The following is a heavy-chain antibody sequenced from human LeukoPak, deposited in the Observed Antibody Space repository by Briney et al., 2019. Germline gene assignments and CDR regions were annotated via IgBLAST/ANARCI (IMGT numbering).Heavy chain of an antibody. CDR3: GRQSILEWLHGFDY. J-gene: IGHJ4*02. V-gene: IGHV4-59*01. Sequence: SETLSLTCTVSGGSISSYHWSWIRQPPGKGLEWIGYIYYSGSTNDNPSLKSRITISVDTSNNQFSLKLSLVTDADTAVYYWGRQSILEWLHGFDYWGQGTLVTDSS. D-gene: IGHD3-3*01. CDR2: IYYSGST. CDR1: GGSISSYH.